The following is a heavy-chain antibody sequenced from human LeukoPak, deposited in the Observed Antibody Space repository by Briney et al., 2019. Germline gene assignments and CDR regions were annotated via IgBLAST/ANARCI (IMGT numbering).Heavy chain of an antibody. D-gene: IGHD3-9*01. CDR2: ISGSGGST. CDR1: GFTFSSYA. V-gene: IGHV3-23*01. J-gene: IGHJ4*02. CDR3: AKAKLRYFDWLPPPYYFDY. Sequence: GGSLRLSCAASGFTFSSYAMSWVRQAPGKGLEWVSAISGSGGSTYYADSVKGRFTISRDNSKNTLYLQMNSLRAEDTAVHYCAKAKLRYFDWLPPPYYFDYWGQGTLVTVSS.